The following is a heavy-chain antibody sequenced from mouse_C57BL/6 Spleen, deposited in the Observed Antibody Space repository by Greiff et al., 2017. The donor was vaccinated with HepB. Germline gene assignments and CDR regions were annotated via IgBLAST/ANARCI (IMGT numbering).Heavy chain of an antibody. CDR1: GYTFTDYY. CDR3: ARASSLYYFDY. CDR2: INPYNGGT. D-gene: IGHD1-1*01. Sequence: VQLQQSGPELVKPGASVKISCKASGYTFTDYYMNWVKQSHGKSLEWIGDINPYNGGTSYNQKFKGKATLTVDNSSSTAYMELRSLTSEDSAVYYCARASSLYYFDYWGQGTTLTVSS. J-gene: IGHJ2*01. V-gene: IGHV1-26*01.